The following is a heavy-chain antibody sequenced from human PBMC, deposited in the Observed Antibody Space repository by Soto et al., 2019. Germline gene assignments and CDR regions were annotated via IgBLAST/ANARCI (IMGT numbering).Heavy chain of an antibody. CDR1: GFTFSSYA. CDR2: IISNGGST. J-gene: IGHJ4*02. D-gene: IGHD6-13*01. V-gene: IGHV3-64*01. Sequence: PGGSLRLSCAASGFTFSSYAMHWVRQAPGKGLEYVSAIISNGGSTYYANSVKGRFTIPRDNSKNTLYLQMGSLRAEDMAVYYCAREGSSSWYFDYWGQGTLVTVSS. CDR3: AREGSSSWYFDY.